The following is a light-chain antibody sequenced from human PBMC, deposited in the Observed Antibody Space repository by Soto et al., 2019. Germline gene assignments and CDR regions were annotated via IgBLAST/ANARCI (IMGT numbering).Light chain of an antibody. J-gene: IGKJ4*01. CDR3: HQRSNWPLT. V-gene: IGKV3-11*01. Sequence: ELVLTQSPGTLSLSPGGSATLSCRASQSVSRYLAWYQQKPGQALRLLIYDASKRATGIPARFGGSGSGTDFTLTISSLEPEDFAIYYCHQRSNWPLTFGGGTRLEIK. CDR1: QSVSRY. CDR2: DAS.